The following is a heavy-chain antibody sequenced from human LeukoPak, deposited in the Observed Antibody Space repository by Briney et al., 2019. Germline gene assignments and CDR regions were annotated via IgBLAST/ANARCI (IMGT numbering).Heavy chain of an antibody. CDR2: IESDGGRT. D-gene: IGHD2-2*01. V-gene: IGHV3-74*01. CDR3: ARVGHCSSTACFIDY. CDR1: GFTFSHYW. J-gene: IGHJ4*02. Sequence: GSLRLSCAAPGFTFSHYWMHWVRQAPGKGLVWVSRIESDGGRTDYADSLKGRFTISRDNAKNTLYLEMNSLRAEDTAVYYCARVGHCSSTACFIDYWGQGTLVTVSS.